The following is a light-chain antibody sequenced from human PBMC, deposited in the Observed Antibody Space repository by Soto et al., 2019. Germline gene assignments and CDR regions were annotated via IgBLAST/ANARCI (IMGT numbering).Light chain of an antibody. CDR1: SSNIGRNY. Sequence: QSVLTQPPSASATPGQTVTTSCSGTSSNIGRNYVYWYQQLPGTAPKLVIHRNNQRPSGVPDRFSGSKSGTSASLAISGLRSEDEAEYYCAVWDGSLSGWVFGGGTKVTVL. J-gene: IGLJ3*02. CDR2: RNN. CDR3: AVWDGSLSGWV. V-gene: IGLV1-47*01.